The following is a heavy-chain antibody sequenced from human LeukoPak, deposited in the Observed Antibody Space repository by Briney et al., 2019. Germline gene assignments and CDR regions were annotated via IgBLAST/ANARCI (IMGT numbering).Heavy chain of an antibody. Sequence: EALMTPCKGSGYSFTSYWLGWVRQMPGKGLEWMGIIYPDDSNTRYSPASRCQVTISADKSISTAYLQWSSLKASDTAMYYCARPTSPGSYYDGMDVWGQGTTVTVSS. V-gene: IGHV5-51*01. CDR3: ARPTSPGSYYDGMDV. CDR2: IYPDDSNT. CDR1: GYSFTSYW. D-gene: IGHD1-1*01. J-gene: IGHJ6*02.